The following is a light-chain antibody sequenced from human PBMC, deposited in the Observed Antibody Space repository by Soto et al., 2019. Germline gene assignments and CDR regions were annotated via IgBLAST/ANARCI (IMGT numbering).Light chain of an antibody. CDR1: QSVSSN. CDR3: HQDFNLPWT. J-gene: IGKJ1*01. V-gene: IGKV3D-15*02. Sequence: EIELMQSPGTLSLSPGEIATLSCRASQSVSSNLAWYQQKPGQAPRLLIYGASTRATGIPARFSGSGSGTEFTLTISSLQPEDFAVYFCHQDFNLPWTFGQGTKVDIK. CDR2: GAS.